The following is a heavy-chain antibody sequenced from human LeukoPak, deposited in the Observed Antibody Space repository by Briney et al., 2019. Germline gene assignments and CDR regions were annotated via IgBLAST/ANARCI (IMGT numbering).Heavy chain of an antibody. Sequence: ASVKVSCKASGYTFTGYYMHWVRQATGQGLEWMGWMNPNSGNTDYAQKFQGRVTMTRNTSISTAYMELSSLRSEDTAVYYCAREGDDFLTGYSDYWGQGTLVTVSS. CDR3: AREGDDFLTGYSDY. CDR2: MNPNSGNT. J-gene: IGHJ4*02. D-gene: IGHD3-9*01. CDR1: GYTFTGYY. V-gene: IGHV1-8*02.